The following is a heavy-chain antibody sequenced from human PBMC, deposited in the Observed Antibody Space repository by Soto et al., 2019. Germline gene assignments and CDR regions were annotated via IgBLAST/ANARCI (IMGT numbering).Heavy chain of an antibody. V-gene: IGHV3-33*01. CDR1: GFTFSSYG. CDR3: ARDSSFKVHDAFDI. Sequence: GGSLRLSCAASGFTFSSYGMHWVRQAPGKGLEWVAVIWYDGSNKYYADSVKGRFTISRANSKNTLYLQMNSLRAEATAVYYCARDSSFKVHDAFDIWGQGTMVTVSS. CDR2: IWYDGSNK. J-gene: IGHJ3*02.